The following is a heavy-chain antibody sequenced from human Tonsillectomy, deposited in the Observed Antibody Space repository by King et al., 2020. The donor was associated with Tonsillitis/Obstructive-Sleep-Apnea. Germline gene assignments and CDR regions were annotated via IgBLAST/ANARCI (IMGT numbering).Heavy chain of an antibody. Sequence: QLQESGPGLVKPSETLSLTCTVSGGSTGSSSYYWGWIRQSPGKGLEWIGSIYYDGTTYYNPSLKSRVIISVDTSKNQFSLRLTSVTAADTAVYYCARHVDYTKSYSYCMDVWGKGTTVTVSS. CDR3: ARHVDYTKSYSYCMDV. V-gene: IGHV4-39*01. CDR1: GGSTGSSSYY. CDR2: IYYDGTT. D-gene: IGHD4-11*01. J-gene: IGHJ6*03.